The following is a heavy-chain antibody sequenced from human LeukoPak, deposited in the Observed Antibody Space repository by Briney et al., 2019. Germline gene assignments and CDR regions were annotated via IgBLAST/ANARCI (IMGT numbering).Heavy chain of an antibody. CDR3: ARDEDSSSYNY. CDR1: GYTFTGYY. V-gene: IGHV1-2*02. Sequence: ASVKVSCKASGYTFTGYYMHWVRQGPRQGLEWMGWINPNSGGTNYAQKFQGRVTMTRDTSISTAYMELSRLRSDDTAVYYCARDEDSSSYNYWGQGTLVTVSS. D-gene: IGHD6-13*01. CDR2: INPNSGGT. J-gene: IGHJ4*02.